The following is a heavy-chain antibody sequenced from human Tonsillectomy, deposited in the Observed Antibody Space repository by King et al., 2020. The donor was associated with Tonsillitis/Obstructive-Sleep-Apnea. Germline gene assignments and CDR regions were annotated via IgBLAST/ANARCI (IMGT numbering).Heavy chain of an antibody. CDR2: ISGSGGST. V-gene: IGHV3-23*04. D-gene: IGHD1-26*01. J-gene: IGHJ3*02. Sequence: EVQLVESGGGLVQPGGSLRLSCAASGFTFSSYAMSWVRQAPGKGLEWVSAISGSGGSTYYAGSGKGRFTNASDNSKNTLYLQMNSLRAEDTAVYYCAKPGELLRADAFDIWGQGTMVTVSS. CDR3: AKPGELLRADAFDI. CDR1: GFTFSSYA.